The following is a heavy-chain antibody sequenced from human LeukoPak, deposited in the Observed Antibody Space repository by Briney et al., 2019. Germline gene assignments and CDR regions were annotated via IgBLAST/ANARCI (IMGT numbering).Heavy chain of an antibody. J-gene: IGHJ5*02. Sequence: PGGSLRLSCAASGFTFSSYGMHWVRQAPGKGLEWVAFIRYDGSNKYYADSVKGRFTISRDNSKNTLYLQMNSLRAEDTAVYYCAMGIVVVPAAEANNWFDPRGQGTLVTVSS. D-gene: IGHD2-2*03. CDR2: IRYDGSNK. CDR1: GFTFSSYG. CDR3: AMGIVVVPAAEANNWFDP. V-gene: IGHV3-30*02.